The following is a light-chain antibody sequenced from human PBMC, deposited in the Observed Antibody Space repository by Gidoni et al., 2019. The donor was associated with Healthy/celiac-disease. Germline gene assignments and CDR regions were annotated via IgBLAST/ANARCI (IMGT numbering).Light chain of an antibody. CDR2: SNN. J-gene: IGLJ2*01. V-gene: IGLV1-44*01. CDR3: AAWDDSLNGVV. CDR1: SSNIGSNT. Sequence: PSASGTPGQRVTISCSGSSSNIGSNTVNWYQQLPGTAPKLLIYSNNQRPSGVPDRISGSKSGTSASLAISGLQSEDEADYYCAAWDDSLNGVVFGGGTKLTVL.